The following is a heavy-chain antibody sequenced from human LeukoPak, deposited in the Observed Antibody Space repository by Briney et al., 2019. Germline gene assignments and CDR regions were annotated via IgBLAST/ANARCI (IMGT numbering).Heavy chain of an antibody. CDR3: AKDGNHYYGSGRSPYYYYYMDV. V-gene: IGHV3-9*01. D-gene: IGHD3-10*01. Sequence: GGSLRLSCAASGFTFDDYAMHWVRQAPGKGLEWVSGISWNSGSIGYADSVKGRFTISRDNAKNSLYLQVNSLRAEDTALYYCAKDGNHYYGSGRSPYYYYYMDVWGKGTTVTISS. CDR2: ISWNSGSI. J-gene: IGHJ6*03. CDR1: GFTFDDYA.